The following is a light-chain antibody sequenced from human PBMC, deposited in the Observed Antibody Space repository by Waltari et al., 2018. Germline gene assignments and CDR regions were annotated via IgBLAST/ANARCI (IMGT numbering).Light chain of an antibody. J-gene: IGLJ2*01. Sequence: QSALTQPPSASGSPGQSVTISCTGTSMHVGAYAYVSCYQHHPDKAPKLILFEVNKWPSGVPDRFSGSKSGNTASLTVSGLQAEDEADYYCSSYAGTDNFVVFGGGTKLTVL. CDR3: SSYAGTDNFVV. CDR1: SMHVGAYAY. V-gene: IGLV2-8*01. CDR2: EVN.